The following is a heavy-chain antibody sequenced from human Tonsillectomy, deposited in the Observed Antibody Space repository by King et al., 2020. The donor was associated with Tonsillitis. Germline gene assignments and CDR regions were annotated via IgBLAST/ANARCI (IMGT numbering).Heavy chain of an antibody. V-gene: IGHV3-30-3*01. CDR1: GFTFSSSA. D-gene: IGHD5-18*01. Sequence: VQLVESGGGVVQPGRSLRLSCAASGFTFSSSAIHWVRQAPGKGLEWVAVISYAGSSSHFADSVKGRFTISRDNSKNTLYLQVNSLRVEDTAVYYCARGRVGGYSDDAYYHGKDVWGQGTTVTVSS. CDR2: ISYAGSSS. J-gene: IGHJ6*02. CDR3: ARGRVGGYSDDAYYHGKDV.